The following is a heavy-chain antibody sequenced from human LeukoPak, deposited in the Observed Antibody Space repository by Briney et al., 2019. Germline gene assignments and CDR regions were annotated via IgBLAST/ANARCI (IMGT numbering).Heavy chain of an antibody. V-gene: IGHV3-7*03. D-gene: IGHD5-12*01. CDR3: AKAVGPTRNYFDY. J-gene: IGHJ4*02. Sequence: GGSLRLSCAVSGFTFSGFWMSWSRQAPGKGLEWVASINSDGSEGYYADVVKGRFTISRDNSKNTLYLQMNSLRAEDTAVYYCAKAVGPTRNYFDYWGQGTLVTVSS. CDR2: INSDGSEG. CDR1: GFTFSGFW.